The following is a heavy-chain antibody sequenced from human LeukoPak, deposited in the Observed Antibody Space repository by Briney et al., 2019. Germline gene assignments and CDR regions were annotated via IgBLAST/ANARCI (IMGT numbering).Heavy chain of an antibody. J-gene: IGHJ4*02. CDR2: IIPIFGTA. D-gene: IGHD3-10*01. Sequence: SVKVSCKASGGTFSSYAISWVRQAPGQGLEWRGGIIPIFGTANYAQKFQGRVTITADESTSTAYMELSSLRSEDTAVYYCASPGGHYYGSGSYYKFDYWGQGTLVTVSS. V-gene: IGHV1-69*01. CDR1: GGTFSSYA. CDR3: ASPGGHYYGSGSYYKFDY.